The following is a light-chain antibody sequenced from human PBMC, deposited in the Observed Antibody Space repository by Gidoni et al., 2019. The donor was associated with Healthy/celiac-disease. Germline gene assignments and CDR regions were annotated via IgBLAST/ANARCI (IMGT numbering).Light chain of an antibody. CDR3: QQYNNWPPWT. CDR2: GAS. J-gene: IGKJ1*01. Sequence: EIVMTQSPATLSVSPGERATLSCRASQSVSSNLAWYQQKPGQAPRLLIYGASTRATGIPARFSGSGSGTAFTLPLSSLQSADFAVYYCQQYNNWPPWTFGQGTKVEIK. V-gene: IGKV3-15*01. CDR1: QSVSSN.